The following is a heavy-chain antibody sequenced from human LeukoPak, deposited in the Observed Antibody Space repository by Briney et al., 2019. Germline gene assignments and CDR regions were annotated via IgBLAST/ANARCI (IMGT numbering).Heavy chain of an antibody. CDR1: GGSISSYY. J-gene: IGHJ4*02. Sequence: PSETLSLTCTVSGGSISSYYWSWIRQPAGKGLEWIGRICTSGSTNYNPSLKSRVTMSVDTSKNQFSLKLSSVTAADTAVYYCARVGKDYYGSGSYYNDEDYFDYWGQGTLVTVSS. CDR3: ARVGKDYYGSGSYYNDEDYFDY. V-gene: IGHV4-4*07. D-gene: IGHD3-10*01. CDR2: ICTSGST.